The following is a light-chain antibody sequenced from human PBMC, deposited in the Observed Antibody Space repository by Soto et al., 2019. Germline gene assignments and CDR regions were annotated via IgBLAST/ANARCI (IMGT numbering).Light chain of an antibody. J-gene: IGKJ4*01. V-gene: IGKV3-15*01. CDR3: QQCSDWPLT. CDR2: GAS. CDR1: QSVSSS. Sequence: EIVMTQSPVTRSVSPGDRATLSCRASQSVSSSLAWYQQKPGQSPRLLIYGASTRATGFPARFSGSESGTEFTLTISSLPSEDFAFYYCQQCSDWPLTFGGWTKVEIE.